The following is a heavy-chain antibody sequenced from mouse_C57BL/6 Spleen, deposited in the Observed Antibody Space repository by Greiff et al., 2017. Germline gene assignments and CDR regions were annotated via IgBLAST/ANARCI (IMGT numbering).Heavy chain of an antibody. D-gene: IGHD1-1*01. CDR2: INPNNGGT. V-gene: IGHV1-22*01. CDR1: GYTFTDYN. Sequence: EVQLQQSGPELVKPGASVKMSCKASGYTFTDYNMHWVKQSHGKSLEWIGYINPNNGGTSYNQKFKGKATLTVNKSSSTAYMELRSLTSEDSAVYYWARYYYGSSYVGYYAMDYWGQGTSVTVSS. CDR3: ARYYYGSSYVGYYAMDY. J-gene: IGHJ4*01.